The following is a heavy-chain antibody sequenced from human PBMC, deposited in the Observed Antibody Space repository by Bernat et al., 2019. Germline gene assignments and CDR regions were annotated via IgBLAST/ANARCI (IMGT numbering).Heavy chain of an antibody. V-gene: IGHV1-3*01. Sequence: QVQLVQSGAEVKKPGASVKVSCKASGYTFTSYAMHWVRQAPGQRLEWMGWINAGNGNTKYSQKFQGRVTITRDTSASTADMELSSLRSEDTAVYYCARGADRYSYGWGYYFDYWGQGTLVTVSS. J-gene: IGHJ4*02. CDR3: ARGADRYSYGWGYYFDY. CDR2: INAGNGNT. D-gene: IGHD5-18*01. CDR1: GYTFTSYA.